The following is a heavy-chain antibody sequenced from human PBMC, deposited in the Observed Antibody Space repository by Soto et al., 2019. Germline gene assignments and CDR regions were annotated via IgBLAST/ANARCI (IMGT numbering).Heavy chain of an antibody. V-gene: IGHV1-2*02. CDR1: GYTFTGYY. J-gene: IGHJ4*02. D-gene: IGHD3-22*01. CDR2: INPNSGGT. CDR3: ARELNTDSSAYYSFAY. Sequence: VKVSCKASGYTFTGYYMHWVRQAPGQGLEWMGWINPNSGGTNYAQKFQGRVTMTTDKSTTTTYMELRSLRSDDTAVYYCARELNTDSSAYYSFAYWGQGTLGTVSS.